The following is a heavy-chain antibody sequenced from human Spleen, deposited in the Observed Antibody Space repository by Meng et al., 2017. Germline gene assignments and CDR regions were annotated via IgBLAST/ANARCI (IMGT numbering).Heavy chain of an antibody. CDR3: TRDGYSDCSRTSCFDS. D-gene: IGHD2-2*01. CDR1: GYIFTSYY. V-gene: IGHV7-4-1*02. Sequence: QVQLEQSGTEVKEPGASVKVSCKTSGYIFTSYYMHWVRQAPGQGLQWMGWIDTNTGNPTYVPGFTGRLVFSLDTSVSTAYLQLSGLKADDTAVYYCTRDGYSDCSRTSCFDSWGQGTLVTVSS. J-gene: IGHJ4*02. CDR2: IDTNTGNP.